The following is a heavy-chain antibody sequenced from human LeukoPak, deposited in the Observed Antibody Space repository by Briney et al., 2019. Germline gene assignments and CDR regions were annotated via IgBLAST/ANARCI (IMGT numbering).Heavy chain of an antibody. CDR2: ISSSSSYI. V-gene: IGHV3-21*01. CDR1: GFTFSSYS. J-gene: IGHJ4*02. CDR3: ARGPSSGYPYYFDY. D-gene: IGHD3-22*01. Sequence: GGSLRLCCAGSGFTFSSYSMNWVRQAPGKGLEWVSSISSSSSYIYYADSVKGRFTISRDNAKNSLYLQMNSLRAEDTAVYYCARGPSSGYPYYFDYWGQGTLVTVSS.